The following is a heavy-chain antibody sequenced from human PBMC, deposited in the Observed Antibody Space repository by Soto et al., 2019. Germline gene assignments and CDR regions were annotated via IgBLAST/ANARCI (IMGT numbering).Heavy chain of an antibody. Sequence: PSETLSLTCTVSGGSISSYYWSWIRQPPGKGLEWIGYIYYSGSTNYNPSLKSRVTISVDTSKNQFSLKLSSVTAADTAVYYCARDNGYYDYAGGSYRTMYYFDDWGQGTLVNVSS. D-gene: IGHD3-16*02. CDR2: IYYSGST. CDR1: GGSISSYY. J-gene: IGHJ4*02. CDR3: ARDNGYYDYAGGSYRTMYYFDD. V-gene: IGHV4-59*01.